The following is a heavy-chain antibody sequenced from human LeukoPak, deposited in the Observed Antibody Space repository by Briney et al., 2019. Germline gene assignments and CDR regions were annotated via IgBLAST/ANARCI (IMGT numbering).Heavy chain of an antibody. CDR2: IKPDESRI. D-gene: IGHD1-26*01. V-gene: IGHV3-7*03. J-gene: IGHJ3*02. CDR3: ARLILWETSNAFDI. CDR1: GPTFNRDW. Sequence: GGSLRLSCTNSGPTFNRDWMGWLRQAPGKGLEWLAHIKPDESRIFYADSVKGRFALSRDNAKNSVHLQMNSLRAEDTAVYFCARLILWETSNAFDIWGQGTMVTVSS.